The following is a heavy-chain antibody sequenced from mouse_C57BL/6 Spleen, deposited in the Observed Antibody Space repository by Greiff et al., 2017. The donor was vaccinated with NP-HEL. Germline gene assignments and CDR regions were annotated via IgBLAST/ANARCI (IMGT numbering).Heavy chain of an antibody. Sequence: QVQLQQPGAELVMPGASVKLSCKASGYTFTSYWMHWVKQRPGQGLEWIGEIDPSDSYTNYNQKFKGKSTLTVDKSSSTAYMQLSSLTSEDSAVYYCARSTTDWYFDVWGTRTTVTVSS. V-gene: IGHV1-69*01. J-gene: IGHJ1*03. CDR2: IDPSDSYT. D-gene: IGHD1-1*01. CDR1: GYTFTSYW. CDR3: ARSTTDWYFDV.